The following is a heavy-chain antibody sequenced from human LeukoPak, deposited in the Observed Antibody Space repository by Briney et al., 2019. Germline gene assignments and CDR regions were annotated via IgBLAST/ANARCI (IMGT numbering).Heavy chain of an antibody. CDR3: ARASSPYNWYFDL. CDR2: VGAGNGDT. CDR1: GYSFNNHG. V-gene: IGHV1-18*01. Sequence: ASVKVSCKASGYSFNNHGLSWVRQAPGQGLEWVGWVGAGNGDTHYAQKHQGRVTMTTDTSTNTAYMDLRSLRSDDTAAYYCARASSPYNWYFDLWGRGTLVTVSS. D-gene: IGHD4-11*01. J-gene: IGHJ2*01.